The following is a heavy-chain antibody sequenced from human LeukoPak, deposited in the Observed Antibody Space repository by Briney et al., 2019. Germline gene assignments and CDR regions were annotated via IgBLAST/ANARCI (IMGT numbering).Heavy chain of an antibody. CDR2: INHSGST. V-gene: IGHV4-61*01. CDR1: GGSVNSGSYY. J-gene: IGHJ6*02. CDR3: ARDPYGDSRDYYYGMDV. D-gene: IGHD4-17*01. Sequence: SETLSLTCTVSGGSVNSGSYYWNWIRQPPGKGLEWIGEINHSGSTNYNQSLKSRVTISVDTSKNQFSLKLSSVTAADTAVYYCARDPYGDSRDYYYGMDVWGQGTTVTVSS.